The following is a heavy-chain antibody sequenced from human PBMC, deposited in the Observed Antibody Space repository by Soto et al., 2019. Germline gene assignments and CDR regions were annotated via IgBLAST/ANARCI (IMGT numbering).Heavy chain of an antibody. Sequence: PSETLSLTCTVSGGSISSYYWSWIRQPPGKGLEWIGYIYYSGSTNYNPSLKSRVTISVDTSKNQFSLKLSSVTAADTAVYYCASKPNKWNIWMVYWGPGILVTVSS. CDR2: IYYSGST. J-gene: IGHJ4*02. V-gene: IGHV4-59*12. CDR1: GGSISSYY. CDR3: ASKPNKWNIWMVY. D-gene: IGHD1-1*01.